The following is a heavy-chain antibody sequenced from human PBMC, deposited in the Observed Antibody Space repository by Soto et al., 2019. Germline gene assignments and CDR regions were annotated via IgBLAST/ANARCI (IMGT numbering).Heavy chain of an antibody. D-gene: IGHD2-2*01. CDR2: IYYSGST. CDR1: GGSISSYY. CDR3: ARVGCWITSCYAWDNWFDP. J-gene: IGHJ5*02. V-gene: IGHV4-59*01. Sequence: SETLSLTCTVSGGSISSYYWSWIRQPPGKGLEWIGYIYYSGSTKYNPSLKSRVTISVDTSKNQFSLKLSSVTAADTAVYYCARVGCWITSCYAWDNWFDPWGQGTLVTVSS.